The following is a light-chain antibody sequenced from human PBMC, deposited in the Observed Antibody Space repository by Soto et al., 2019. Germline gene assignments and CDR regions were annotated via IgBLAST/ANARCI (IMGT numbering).Light chain of an antibody. CDR1: SSDVGSYNV. J-gene: IGLJ1*01. CDR2: DVS. V-gene: IGLV2-14*03. Sequence: QSALTQPASVSGSPGQSITIPCCGTSSDVGSYNVVSWYQQHPGKAPKLVIYDVSNRPSGVSPRFSGAKSGNTASLTIAGLQAEDEADYSCSPYTRMSTYVFGTGTKVTVL. CDR3: SPYTRMSTYV.